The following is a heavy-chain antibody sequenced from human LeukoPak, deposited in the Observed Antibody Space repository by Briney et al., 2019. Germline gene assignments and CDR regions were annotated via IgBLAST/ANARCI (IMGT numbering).Heavy chain of an antibody. V-gene: IGHV4-59*04. CDR3: ARHFYDFWSGYYTDWFDP. D-gene: IGHD3-3*01. Sequence: SETLSLTCTVSGGSISSYYWSWIRQPPGKGLEWIGYIYYSGSTYYNPSLKSRVTISVDTSKNQFSLKLSSVTAADTAVYYCARHFYDFWSGYYTDWFDPWGQGTLVTVSS. CDR1: GGSISSYY. CDR2: IYYSGST. J-gene: IGHJ5*02.